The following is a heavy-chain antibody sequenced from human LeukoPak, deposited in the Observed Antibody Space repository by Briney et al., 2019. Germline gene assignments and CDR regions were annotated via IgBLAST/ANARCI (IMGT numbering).Heavy chain of an antibody. CDR2: IYYSGST. D-gene: IGHD6-19*01. Sequence: SETLSLTCTVSGGSISSSSYYWGWIRQPPGKGLEWIGNIYYSGSTYYKPSLKSRVTISVDTSKNQFSLRLSSVTAADTAVYYCARGSRDSGWDFDYWGQGTLVTVSS. CDR1: GGSISSSSYY. V-gene: IGHV4-39*01. CDR3: ARGSRDSGWDFDY. J-gene: IGHJ4*02.